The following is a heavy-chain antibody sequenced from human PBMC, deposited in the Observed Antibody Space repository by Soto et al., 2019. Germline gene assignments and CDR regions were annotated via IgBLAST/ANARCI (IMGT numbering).Heavy chain of an antibody. D-gene: IGHD4-17*01. CDR2: IYYSGST. CDR1: GGSISSGGYY. J-gene: IGHJ3*02. Sequence: QVQLQESGPGLVKPSQTLSLTCTVSGGSISSGGYYWTWIRQHPGKGLEWIGYIYYSGSTYYNPSLKSRLTISLDTSKNQFSLKLSSVTAADTAVYYCARDPGHDYGDYGRAFDIWGQGTMVTVSS. V-gene: IGHV4-31*03. CDR3: ARDPGHDYGDYGRAFDI.